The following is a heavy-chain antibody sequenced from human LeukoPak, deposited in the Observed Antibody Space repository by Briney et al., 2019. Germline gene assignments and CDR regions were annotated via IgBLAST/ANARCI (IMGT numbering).Heavy chain of an antibody. V-gene: IGHV3-33*01. D-gene: IGHD3-3*01. CDR2: IWFDGTKK. Sequence: AGSLRLSCAASGFTFSSHGMHWVRQAPGKGLEWAAVIWFDGTKKYYADSVKGRFTISRDNSKNTLYLQMNSLRADDTAIYYCARMSATYLDYWGQGTLVTVSS. J-gene: IGHJ4*02. CDR3: ARMSATYLDY. CDR1: GFTFSSHG.